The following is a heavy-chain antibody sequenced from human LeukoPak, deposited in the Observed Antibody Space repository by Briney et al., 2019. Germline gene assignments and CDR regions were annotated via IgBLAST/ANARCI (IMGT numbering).Heavy chain of an antibody. CDR1: GYTFTSYD. Sequence: GASVKVSCKASGYTFTSYDINWARQATGQGLEWMGWMNPKSGNTGYAQKFQGRVTMTRDTSISTAYMELSSLRSEDTAVYYCARVTGSIDYWGQGTLVTVSS. CDR3: ARVTGSIDY. J-gene: IGHJ4*02. V-gene: IGHV1-8*01. CDR2: MNPKSGNT. D-gene: IGHD1-26*01.